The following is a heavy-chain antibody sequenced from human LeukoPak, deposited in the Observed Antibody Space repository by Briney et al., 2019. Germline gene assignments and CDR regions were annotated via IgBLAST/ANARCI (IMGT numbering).Heavy chain of an antibody. Sequence: SVKVSCKASGGTFSSYAISWVRQAPGQGLEWMGRIIPIFGIANYAQKFQGRVTITADRSTSTAYMELSSLRSEDTAVYYCARDEDSYYDFWSGSYGMDVWGQGTTVTVSS. CDR2: IIPIFGIA. V-gene: IGHV1-69*04. CDR1: GGTFSSYA. D-gene: IGHD3-3*01. CDR3: ARDEDSYYDFWSGSYGMDV. J-gene: IGHJ6*02.